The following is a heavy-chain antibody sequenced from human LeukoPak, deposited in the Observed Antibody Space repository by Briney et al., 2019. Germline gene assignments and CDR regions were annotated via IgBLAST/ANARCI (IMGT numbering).Heavy chain of an antibody. CDR1: GGSISNYY. CDR2: IYYSGTT. Sequence: PSETLSLTCTVSGGSISNYYWSWIRQPPGKGLEWIGDIYYSGTTNYNPSLKSRVTISVDTSKNQFSLKLNSVTAADTAVYYCARGVYIAAAQYGYWGQGTLVTVSS. CDR3: ARGVYIAAAQYGY. V-gene: IGHV4-59*01. D-gene: IGHD6-13*01. J-gene: IGHJ4*02.